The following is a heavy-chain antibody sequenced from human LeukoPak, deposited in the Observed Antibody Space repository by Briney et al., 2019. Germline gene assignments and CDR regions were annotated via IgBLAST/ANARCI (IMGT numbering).Heavy chain of an antibody. D-gene: IGHD4-17*01. J-gene: IGHJ4*02. CDR1: GFTFSSYA. V-gene: IGHV3-30-3*01. CDR2: ISYDGSNK. CDR3: AKESTTAKILPLRGFDY. Sequence: GGSLRLSCAASGFTFSSYAMHWVRQAPGKGLEWVAVISYDGSNKYYADSVKGRFTISRDNSKNTLYLQMNSLRAEDTAVYYCAKESTTAKILPLRGFDYWGQGTLVTVSS.